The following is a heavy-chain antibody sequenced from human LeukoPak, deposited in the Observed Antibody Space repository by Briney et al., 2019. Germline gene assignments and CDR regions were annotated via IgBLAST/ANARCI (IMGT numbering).Heavy chain of an antibody. CDR3: ATYWFDHPFDY. D-gene: IGHD3-10*01. J-gene: IGHJ4*02. CDR1: GFTFSSYA. CDR2: ISGSGGST. V-gene: IGHV3-23*01. Sequence: GGSLRLSRAASGFTFSSYAMSWVRQAPGKGLEWVSAISGSGGSTYYADSVKGRFTISRDNSKNTLYLQMNSLRAEDTAVYYCATYWFDHPFDYWGQGTLVTVSS.